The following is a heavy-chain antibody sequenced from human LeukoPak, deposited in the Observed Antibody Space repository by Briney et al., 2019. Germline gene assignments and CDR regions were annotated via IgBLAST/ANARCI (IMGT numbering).Heavy chain of an antibody. CDR1: GGSISSSSYY. J-gene: IGHJ4*02. CDR3: ARQKGIVGATSY. CDR2: IYYSGST. D-gene: IGHD1-26*01. Sequence: SETLSLTCTVSGGSISSSSYYWGWIRQPPGKGLEWIGSIYYSGSTHYNPSLKSRVTISVDTSKNQFSLKLSSVTAADTAVYYCARQKGIVGATSYWGQGTLVTVSS. V-gene: IGHV4-39*01.